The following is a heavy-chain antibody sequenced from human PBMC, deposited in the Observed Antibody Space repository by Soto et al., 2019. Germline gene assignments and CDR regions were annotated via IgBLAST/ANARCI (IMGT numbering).Heavy chain of an antibody. Sequence: QLQLQESGPGLVKPSQTLSLTCTVSGGSISSGDYYWRWIRQPPGKGLEWIAYIYYSGSTYYNPSLKSRVTIAVDTSKNQYSLKLSSVTAAGTAVYYCARDRGDYGGNLGYWGQGTLVTVSS. CDR2: IYYSGST. J-gene: IGHJ4*02. V-gene: IGHV4-30-4*01. CDR1: GGSISSGDYY. D-gene: IGHD4-17*01. CDR3: ARDRGDYGGNLGY.